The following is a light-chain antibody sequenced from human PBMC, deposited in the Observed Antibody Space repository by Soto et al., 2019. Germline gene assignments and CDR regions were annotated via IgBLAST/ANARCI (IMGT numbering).Light chain of an antibody. CDR3: QQCSSAPFT. CDR2: GAS. J-gene: IGKJ4*01. CDR1: QSISSSF. Sequence: IVLTQSPGTLFLSPGERATLSCRASQSISSSFLAWYQQKPGQAPRLLIYGASSRATGIPDRFSGGGSGTDFSLTISRLEPEDFTVYYCQQCSSAPFTFGGGTKVDIK. V-gene: IGKV3-20*01.